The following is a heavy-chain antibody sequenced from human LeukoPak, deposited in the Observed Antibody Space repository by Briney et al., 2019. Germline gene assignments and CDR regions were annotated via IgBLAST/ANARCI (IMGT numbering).Heavy chain of an antibody. CDR2: INAGNGNT. CDR1: GYTLTELS. V-gene: IGHV1-3*03. J-gene: IGHJ4*02. D-gene: IGHD3-10*01. CDR3: ARGKGIPSYFDY. Sequence: PWASVKVSCKVSGYTLTELSMHWVRQAPGQRLEWMGWINAGNGNTKYSQEFQGRVTITRDTSASTAYMKLSSLRSEDMAVYYCARGKGIPSYFDYWGQGTLVTVSS.